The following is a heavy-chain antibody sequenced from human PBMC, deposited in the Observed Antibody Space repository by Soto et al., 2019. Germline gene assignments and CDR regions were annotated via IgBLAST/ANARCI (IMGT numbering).Heavy chain of an antibody. CDR3: ARDKQERLFYYDHGMDV. J-gene: IGHJ6*02. V-gene: IGHV1-18*04. D-gene: IGHD1-1*01. CDR2: ISPYSGNT. CDR1: GYTFTSHN. Sequence: GPEMKWPGASVNISCQASGYTFTSHNISWVRHAPGQGLEWMGWISPYSGNTDYAQNLQGRVTMTTDTLTSTAYMELKSLRSDDAAVYYCARDKQERLFYYDHGMDVWGPGTTVTVSS.